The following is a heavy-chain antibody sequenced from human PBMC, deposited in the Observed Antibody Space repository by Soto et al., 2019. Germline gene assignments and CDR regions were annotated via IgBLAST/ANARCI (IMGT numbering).Heavy chain of an antibody. J-gene: IGHJ4*02. CDR1: GNSISTFY. V-gene: IGHV4-59*01. CDR2: VYYTGST. D-gene: IGHD3-22*01. Sequence: SETLSLTCTVSGNSISTFYWGWMRQSPGKELEWIGYVYYTGSTNYNPSLKSRVTISVDRSKNQFSLKLTSANAADTAVYYCARGRTVRNYADDSSDYFYFFDYWGQGTQVTVSS. CDR3: ARGRTVRNYADDSSDYFYFFDY.